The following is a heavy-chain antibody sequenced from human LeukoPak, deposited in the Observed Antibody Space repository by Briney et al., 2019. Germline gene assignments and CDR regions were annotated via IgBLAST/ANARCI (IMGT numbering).Heavy chain of an antibody. CDR1: GFTFSSYS. J-gene: IGHJ4*02. CDR3: ARDRFKAYYGDYSDY. Sequence: PGGSLRLSCAASGFTFSSYSMNWVRQAPGKGLEWVSSISSSSSYIYYADSVKGRFTISRDNAKNSLYLQMNSLRAEDTAVYYCARDRFKAYYGDYSDYWGQGTLVTVSS. V-gene: IGHV3-21*01. CDR2: ISSSSSYI. D-gene: IGHD4-17*01.